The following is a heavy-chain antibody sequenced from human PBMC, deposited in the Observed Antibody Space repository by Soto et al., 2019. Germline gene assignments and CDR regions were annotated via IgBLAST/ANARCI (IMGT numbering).Heavy chain of an antibody. Sequence: EVQLVESGGGLVKPGGSLRLSCAASGLSVGNAWMNWIRQAPGKGLEWVGRIKSKSSGGTTDYAAPVQDRFTISRDESRNIMFLQMNNLKTYDTAVYYCTTENARWGQGTLVAVS. CDR2: IKSKSSGGTT. CDR3: TTENAR. V-gene: IGHV3-15*07. J-gene: IGHJ4*02. CDR1: GLSVGNAW.